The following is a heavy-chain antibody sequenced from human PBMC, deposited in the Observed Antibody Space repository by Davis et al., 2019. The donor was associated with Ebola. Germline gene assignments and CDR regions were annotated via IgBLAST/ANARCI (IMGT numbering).Heavy chain of an antibody. D-gene: IGHD3-22*01. CDR2: IYYRGST. CDR1: GGSISSYY. V-gene: IGHV4-59*01. J-gene: IGHJ4*02. Sequence: SETLSLTCTVSGGSISSYYWSWIRQPPGKGLEWIGYIYYRGSTNYNPSLKSRVTISVDTSKNQFSLKLSSVPAADTAVYYCARAAFDSSGYYFDYWGQGTLVTVSS. CDR3: ARAAFDSSGYYFDY.